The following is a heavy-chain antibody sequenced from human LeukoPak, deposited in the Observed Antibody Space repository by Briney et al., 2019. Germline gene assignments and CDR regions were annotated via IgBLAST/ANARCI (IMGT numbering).Heavy chain of an antibody. CDR1: GGSFSGYH. CDR3: ARRGVVPAANV. V-gene: IGHV4-34*01. J-gene: IGHJ4*02. D-gene: IGHD2-2*01. Sequence: SETLSLTCAVYGGSFSGYHWSWIRQPPGKGLEWIGEINHSGSTNYNPSLKSRVTISVDTSKNQFSLKLSSVTAADTAVYYCARRGVVPAANVWGQGTLVTVSP. CDR2: INHSGST.